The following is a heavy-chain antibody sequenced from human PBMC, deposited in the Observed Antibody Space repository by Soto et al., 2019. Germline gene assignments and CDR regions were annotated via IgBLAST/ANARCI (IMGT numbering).Heavy chain of an antibody. CDR1: GASISTTYW. Sequence: SETLSLTCAVSGASISTTYWWSWVRQPPGKGLEWIGEIHYSGTTNYNPSLKSRVTISVDKSNNQFSLDLKSVTAADTAVYYCATLPPRIVVTVLPMPSWGQGTLVTVSS. CDR2: IHYSGTT. V-gene: IGHV4-4*02. D-gene: IGHD2-15*01. CDR3: ATLPPRIVVTVLPMPS. J-gene: IGHJ1*01.